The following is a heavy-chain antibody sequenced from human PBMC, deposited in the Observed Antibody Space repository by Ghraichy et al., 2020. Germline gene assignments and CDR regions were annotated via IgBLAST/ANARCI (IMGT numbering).Heavy chain of an antibody. CDR3: ASEVGATRYYYGMDV. J-gene: IGHJ6*02. CDR2: INHSGST. Sequence: SETLSLTCAVYGGSFSGYYWSWIRQPPGKGLEWIGEINHSGSTNYNPSLKSRVTISVDTSKNQFSLKLSSVTAADTAVYYCASEVGATRYYYGMDVWGQGTTVTVSS. D-gene: IGHD1-26*01. V-gene: IGHV4-34*01. CDR1: GGSFSGYY.